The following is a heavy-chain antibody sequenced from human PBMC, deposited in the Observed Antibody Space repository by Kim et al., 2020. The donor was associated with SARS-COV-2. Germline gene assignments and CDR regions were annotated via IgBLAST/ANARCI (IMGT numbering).Heavy chain of an antibody. V-gene: IGHV3-74*01. J-gene: IGHJ4*02. CDR3: ARPSIAVAGPLGLFDY. Sequence: SVKGRFTISRDNAKNTLYLQMNSLRAEDTAVYYCARPSIAVAGPLGLFDYWGQGTLVTVSS. D-gene: IGHD6-19*01.